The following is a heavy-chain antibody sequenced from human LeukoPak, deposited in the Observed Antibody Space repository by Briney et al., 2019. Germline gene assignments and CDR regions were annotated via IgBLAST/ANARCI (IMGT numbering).Heavy chain of an antibody. Sequence: GGSLRLSCAASGFTFSSYSMNWVRQAPGKGLEWVSSIMGRFTISRDNAKNSLYLQMNSLRAEDTAVYYCARGHSSGWRISTRPLDYWGQGTLVTVSS. D-gene: IGHD6-19*01. CDR2: I. J-gene: IGHJ4*02. CDR3: ARGHSSGWRISTRPLDY. V-gene: IGHV3-21*01. CDR1: GFTFSSYS.